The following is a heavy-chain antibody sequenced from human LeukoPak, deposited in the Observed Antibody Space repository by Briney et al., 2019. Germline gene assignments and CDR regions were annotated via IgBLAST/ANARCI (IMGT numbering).Heavy chain of an antibody. CDR3: ASLLSEDDAFDI. CDR2: IIPILGIA. J-gene: IGHJ3*02. Sequence: ASVKVSCKASGGTFSSYAISWVRQAPGQGLEWMGRIIPILGIANYAQKSQGRVTITADKPTSTAYMELSSLRSEDTAVYYCASLLSEDDAFDIWGQGTMVTVSS. V-gene: IGHV1-69*04. D-gene: IGHD2-21*01. CDR1: GGTFSSYA.